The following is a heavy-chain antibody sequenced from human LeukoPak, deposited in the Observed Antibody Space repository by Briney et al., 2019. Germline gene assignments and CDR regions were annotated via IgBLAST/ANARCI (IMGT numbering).Heavy chain of an antibody. V-gene: IGHV3-48*03. J-gene: IGHJ6*02. CDR3: ASSSQVDV. CDR2: ISSSGSTI. Sequence: GGSLRLSCAASGLSFSSYEMNWVRQAPGKGLEWVSYISSSGSTIYYADSVKRRFTLSRDNAKNSLFLQMDSLRAEDTAVYYCASSSQVDVWGQGTTVTVSS. CDR1: GLSFSSYE.